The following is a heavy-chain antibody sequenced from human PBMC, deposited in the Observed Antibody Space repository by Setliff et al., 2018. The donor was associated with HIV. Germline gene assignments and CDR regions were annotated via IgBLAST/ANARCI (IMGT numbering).Heavy chain of an antibody. Sequence: SETLSLTCAVSGGSISSGDYSWSWIRQPPGKGLEWVGYIFHSENTYYNPSLKNRVTISVDTSKNQFSLKLSSVTAADTAVYYCAKDDPLFEYWGQGALVTVSS. CDR2: IFHSENT. CDR3: AKDDPLFEY. CDR1: GGSISSGDYS. V-gene: IGHV4-30-2*01. J-gene: IGHJ4*02.